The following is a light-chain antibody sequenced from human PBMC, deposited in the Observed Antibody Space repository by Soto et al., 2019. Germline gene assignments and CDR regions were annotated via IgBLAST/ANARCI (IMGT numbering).Light chain of an antibody. CDR3: QHDNSWPRT. CDR1: QSVSSN. J-gene: IGKJ1*01. Sequence: EIVMTQSPATLSVSPGERATLSCRASQSVSSNLAWYQQKPGQAPRLLIYGASTRTTGILARFSGSGSGTEFTPTIRSLQSEDFAVYYCQHDNSWPRTSGQGTKVQIK. CDR2: GAS. V-gene: IGKV3-15*01.